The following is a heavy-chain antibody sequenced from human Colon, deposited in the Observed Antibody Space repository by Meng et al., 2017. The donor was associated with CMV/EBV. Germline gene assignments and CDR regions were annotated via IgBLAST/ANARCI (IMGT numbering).Heavy chain of an antibody. CDR1: GYTFTDYI. CDR3: AKDWSGGSCFDY. V-gene: IGHV1-2*06. Sequence: SCKASGYTFTDYIIHWVRQAPGQGLEWMGRINPKSGDTRYAHNFQGRATLTRDTSITTAYMELTGLTSSDTAIYYCAKDWSGGSCFDYWGQGTLVTVSS. CDR2: INPKSGDT. J-gene: IGHJ4*02. D-gene: IGHD2-15*01.